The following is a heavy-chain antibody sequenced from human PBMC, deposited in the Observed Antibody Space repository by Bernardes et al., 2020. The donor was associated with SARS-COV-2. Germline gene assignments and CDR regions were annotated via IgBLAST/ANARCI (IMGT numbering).Heavy chain of an antibody. D-gene: IGHD2-2*01. CDR3: ARGQEVEVVPYY. V-gene: IGHV3-11*06. J-gene: IGHJ4*02. Sequence: SLRLSCAASGFTFIDYYMSWIRHAPGKGLEWVSYISSSSSYTNYADSVKGRFTISRDNAKNSLYLQMNSLRAEDTAVYYCARGQEVEVVPYYWGQGTLVTVSS. CDR1: GFTFIDYY. CDR2: ISSSSSYT.